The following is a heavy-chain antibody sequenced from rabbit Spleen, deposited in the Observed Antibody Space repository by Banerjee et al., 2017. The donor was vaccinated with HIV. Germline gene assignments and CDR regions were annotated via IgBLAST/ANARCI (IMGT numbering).Heavy chain of an antibody. D-gene: IGHD6-1*01. CDR2: MKVDAGVT. CDR3: ARGANSWSDYADANL. Sequence: QLEESGGGLVKPEGSLTLTCKASGFSFSSGYDMCWVRQAPGKGLEWIGWMKVDAGVTAYATWVNGRFTISSHNAQNTLYLQLNSLTAADTATYFCARGANSWSDYADANLWGPGTLVTVS. J-gene: IGHJ4*01. V-gene: IGHV1S7*01. CDR1: GFSFSSGYD.